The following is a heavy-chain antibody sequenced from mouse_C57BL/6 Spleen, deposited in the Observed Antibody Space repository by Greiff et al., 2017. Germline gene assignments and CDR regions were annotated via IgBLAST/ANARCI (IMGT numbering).Heavy chain of an antibody. CDR3: ARYRYGGAMDY. CDR1: GFNIKNTY. CDR2: IDPANGNA. Sequence: EVQVQQSVAALVRPGASVKLSCTASGFNIKNTYMHWVKQRPEQGLEWIGRIDPANGNAKYAPKFQGKATITADTSSHTAYRQLSSLTSEDTAIYYCARYRYGGAMDYGSQGTSVTVSS. V-gene: IGHV14-3*01. J-gene: IGHJ4*01. D-gene: IGHD1-1*02.